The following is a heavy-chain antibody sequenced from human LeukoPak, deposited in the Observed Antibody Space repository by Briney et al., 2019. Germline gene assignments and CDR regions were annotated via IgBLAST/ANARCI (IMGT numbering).Heavy chain of an antibody. CDR3: AKTRSIEYTYGKFDY. D-gene: IGHD5-18*01. CDR1: GFTFSRYA. Sequence: GGSLRLSCAASGFTFSRYAMSWVRQAPGKGLEWVSGITNSGGSTYYADSVKGRFTISRDNSKNTLYLQMNSLRADDTAVCYCAKTRSIEYTYGKFDYWGQGTLVTVSS. CDR2: ITNSGGST. V-gene: IGHV3-23*01. J-gene: IGHJ4*02.